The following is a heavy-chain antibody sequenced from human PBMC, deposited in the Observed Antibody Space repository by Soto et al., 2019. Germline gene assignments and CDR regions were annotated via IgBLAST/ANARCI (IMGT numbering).Heavy chain of an antibody. CDR1: GGSIRGSQY. CDR3: AGRRDLDGWPY. Sequence: QVDLQESGPELVMPSETLSLTCYVSGGSIRGSQYWTWVRQSPGQGLEWVGEIFHNGRTNYNASHASRVTISLDVSMNRFSLSLRSVSAADTAIYYCAGRRDLDGWPYWGPGMLVTVSS. V-gene: IGHV4-4*02. J-gene: IGHJ4*02. D-gene: IGHD3-3*01. CDR2: IFHNGRT.